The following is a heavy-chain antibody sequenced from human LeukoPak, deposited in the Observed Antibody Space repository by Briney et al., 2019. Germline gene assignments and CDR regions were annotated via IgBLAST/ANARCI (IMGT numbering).Heavy chain of an antibody. CDR1: GGSFSGYY. J-gene: IGHJ4*02. Sequence: SETLSLTCAVYGGSFSGYYWSWIRQPPGKGLEWIGEINHSGSTNYNPSLKSRVTISVDTSKNQFSLKLSSVTAADTAVYYCARDSIIDELMTTDLFDYWGQGTLVTVSS. CDR3: ARDSIIDELMTTDLFDY. D-gene: IGHD4-17*01. V-gene: IGHV4-34*01. CDR2: INHSGST.